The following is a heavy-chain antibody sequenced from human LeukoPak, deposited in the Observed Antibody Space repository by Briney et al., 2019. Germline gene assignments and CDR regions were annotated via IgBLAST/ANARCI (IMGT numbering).Heavy chain of an antibody. CDR3: ARFTSSSWYNWFDP. D-gene: IGHD6-13*01. Sequence: SETLSLTCTVSGGSISSSSYYWGWIRQPPGKGLEWIGSIYYSGSTYYNPSLKSRVTISVDTSKNQFSLKLSSVTAADTAVYYCARFTSSSWYNWFDPWGQGTLVTVSS. CDR2: IYYSGST. CDR1: GGSISSSSYY. J-gene: IGHJ5*02. V-gene: IGHV4-39*07.